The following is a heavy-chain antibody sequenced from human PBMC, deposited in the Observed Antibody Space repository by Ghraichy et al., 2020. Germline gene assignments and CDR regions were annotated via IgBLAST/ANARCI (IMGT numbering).Heavy chain of an antibody. V-gene: IGHV4-59*01. CDR2: IYSSGST. J-gene: IGHJ4*02. Sequence: SETLSLTCTVSGGSISNYYWSWIRQPPGKGLEWIGYIYSSGSTKYSPSLKSRVTISVDTSKNQFSLTLTSVTAADTAVYYCARVPVGSYSVDYWGQGTLVIVSS. CDR1: GGSISNYY. CDR3: ARVPVGSYSVDY. D-gene: IGHD1-26*01.